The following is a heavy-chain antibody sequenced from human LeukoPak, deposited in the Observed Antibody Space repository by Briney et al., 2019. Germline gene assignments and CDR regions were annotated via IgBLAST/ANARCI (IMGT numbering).Heavy chain of an antibody. J-gene: IGHJ4*02. CDR3: AREDYDYVWGSSSYKYLDY. D-gene: IGHD3-16*01. CDR2: ISYDGSNK. V-gene: IGHV3-30-3*01. CDR1: GFTFSSYA. Sequence: QAGGSLRLSCAASGFTFSSYAMHWVRQAPGKGLEWVAVISYDGSNKYYADSVKGRLTISRDNSKNTLYLQMNSLRAEDTAVYYCAREDYDYVWGSSSYKYLDYWGQGTLVTVSS.